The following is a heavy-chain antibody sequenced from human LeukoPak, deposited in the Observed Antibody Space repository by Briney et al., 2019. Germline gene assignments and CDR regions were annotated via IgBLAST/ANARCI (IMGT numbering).Heavy chain of an antibody. Sequence: ASVTVSFKASGYTFTVHYMHWLRQAPAQGLEWMGWINPNNGGTNYAQKFQGRVTVTMDTSISTAYMELSRLRSDDTAVYYCAREIRKGQWPVFALNYWGQGTLVTVSS. J-gene: IGHJ4*02. D-gene: IGHD6-19*01. V-gene: IGHV1-2*02. CDR2: INPNNGGT. CDR1: GYTFTVHY. CDR3: AREIRKGQWPVFALNY.